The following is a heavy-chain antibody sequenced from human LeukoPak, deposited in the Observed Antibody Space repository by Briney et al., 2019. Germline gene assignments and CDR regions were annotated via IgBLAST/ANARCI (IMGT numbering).Heavy chain of an antibody. V-gene: IGHV3-23*01. CDR3: AKTLLKMVVVAVSAIHFDY. D-gene: IGHD2-15*01. CDR1: GFTFSSYA. J-gene: IGHJ4*02. CDR2: ISGSGGST. Sequence: GGSLRLSCAASGFTFSSYAMSWVRQAPGKGLEWVSAISGSGGSTYYADSVEGRFTISRDNSKNTLYLQMNSLRAEDTVVYYCAKTLLKMVVVAVSAIHFDYWGQGTLVTVSS.